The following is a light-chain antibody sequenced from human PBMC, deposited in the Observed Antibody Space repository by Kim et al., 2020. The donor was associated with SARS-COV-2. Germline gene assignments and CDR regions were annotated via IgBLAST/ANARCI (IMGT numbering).Light chain of an antibody. J-gene: IGLJ2*01. CDR2: DVS. Sequence: QSALTQPASVSGSPGQSITISCTGTSSDVGAYNYVSWYQQHPGKVPKLIIFDVSNRPSGVSNRFSGSKSGNTASLTISGLLTEDEADYYCSSYTNNFTVVFGGGTQLTVL. V-gene: IGLV2-14*03. CDR3: SSYTNNFTVV. CDR1: SSDVGAYNY.